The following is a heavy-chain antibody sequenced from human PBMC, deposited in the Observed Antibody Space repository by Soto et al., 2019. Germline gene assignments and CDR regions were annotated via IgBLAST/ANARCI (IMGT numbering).Heavy chain of an antibody. V-gene: IGHV1-3*01. J-gene: IGHJ4*02. CDR3: ARLITGPVGVDY. CDR2: VNPANGYT. D-gene: IGHD3-22*01. CDR1: GYIFSSYA. Sequence: QVQLVQSGAGVKKPGASVTVSCKASGYIFSSYAMHWVRQAPGQRLAWMGWVNPANGYTKYSQTFQGRVTITWDTSASTAYMDLSSLRSGDTAVYYCARLITGPVGVDYWGQGTLVTVSS.